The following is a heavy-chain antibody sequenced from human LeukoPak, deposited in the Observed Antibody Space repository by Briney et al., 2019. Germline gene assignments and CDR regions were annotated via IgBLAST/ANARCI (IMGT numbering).Heavy chain of an antibody. V-gene: IGHV3-48*01. CDR3: ARDVGYRSWFDP. CDR2: ITGSATTT. D-gene: IGHD5-18*01. J-gene: IGHJ5*02. CDR1: GFTFNTFG. Sequence: PGGSLRLSCATSGFTFNTFGMHWVRQAPGKGLEWVSYITGSATTTYYADSVKGRFTISRDNGKNSLYLQMNSLRAEDTSVYYCARDVGYRSWFDPWGQGTPVIVSS.